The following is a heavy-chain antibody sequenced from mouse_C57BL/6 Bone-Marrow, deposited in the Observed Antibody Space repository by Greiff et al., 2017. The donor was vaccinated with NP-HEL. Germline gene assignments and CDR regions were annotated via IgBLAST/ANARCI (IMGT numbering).Heavy chain of an antibody. CDR2: IDPEDGET. J-gene: IGHJ4*01. D-gene: IGHD2-4*01. CDR3: AREGRLRRYYAMDY. CDR1: GFNITDYY. Sequence: VQLQQSGAELVKPGASVKLSCTASGFNITDYYMHWVKQRTEQGLEWIGRIDPEDGETKYAPNFQGKATITADTSSNTAYLQLSSLTSEDTAVYYCAREGRLRRYYAMDYWGQGTSVTVSS. V-gene: IGHV14-2*01.